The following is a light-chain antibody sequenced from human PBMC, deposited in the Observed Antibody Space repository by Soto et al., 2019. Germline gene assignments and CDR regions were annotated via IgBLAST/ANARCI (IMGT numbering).Light chain of an antibody. CDR2: DTT. J-gene: IGLJ1*01. CDR1: AGAVTSGHF. CDR3: LPSYSGASV. Sequence: QAVVTQGPSLNVSPGGLVTLTCASRAGAVTSGHFSYLFQQKPGQAPRTLIYDTTKNHAWTPARFSGSLLGVKAALTLSCAQTEEEAEFYCLPSYSGASVFGTGPKVTV. V-gene: IGLV7-46*01.